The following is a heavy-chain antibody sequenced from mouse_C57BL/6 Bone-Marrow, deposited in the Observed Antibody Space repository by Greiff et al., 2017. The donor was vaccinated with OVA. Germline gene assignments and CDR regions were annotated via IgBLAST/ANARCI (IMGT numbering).Heavy chain of an antibody. D-gene: IGHD2-3*01. CDR2: IYPGSGST. CDR3: ARDGYYVDSAMYY. J-gene: IGHJ4*01. Sequence: QVQLQQPGAELVKPGASVKMSCKASGYTFTSYWITWVKQRPGQGLAWIGDIYPGSGSTNYNEKFKSKATLPVDKSSCTAYMQLSSLTSEDSAVYYWARDGYYVDSAMYYWGQGTSVTVSS. V-gene: IGHV1-55*01. CDR1: GYTFTSYW.